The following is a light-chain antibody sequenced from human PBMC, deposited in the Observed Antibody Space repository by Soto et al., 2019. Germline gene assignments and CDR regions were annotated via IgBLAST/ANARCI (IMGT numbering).Light chain of an antibody. CDR2: GAY. CDR1: QSVSSN. CDR3: QQYNNWPPIT. Sequence: EMVMTQSPATLSVSPWERATLSCRASQSVSSNVAWYQQKPGQAPRLLIYGAYTRATGIPARFSGSGSGTEFTLTISSLQSEDFAVYYCQQYNNWPPITFGQGTRLEI. J-gene: IGKJ5*01. V-gene: IGKV3-15*01.